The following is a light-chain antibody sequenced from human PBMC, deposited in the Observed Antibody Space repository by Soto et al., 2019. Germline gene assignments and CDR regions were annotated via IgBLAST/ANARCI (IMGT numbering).Light chain of an antibody. CDR3: QQYDSSPIT. J-gene: IGKJ5*01. CDR2: GAS. Sequence: EILLTQSRITRCLSPREGATLLCRPSQFIHSRFLAWYQEKPGQAPRLLIYGASSRATGIPDRFSGSGSGTDFTLTITPLEPDDFVVYFCQQYDSSPITFGQGTRLEIK. V-gene: IGKV3-20*01. CDR1: QFIHSRF.